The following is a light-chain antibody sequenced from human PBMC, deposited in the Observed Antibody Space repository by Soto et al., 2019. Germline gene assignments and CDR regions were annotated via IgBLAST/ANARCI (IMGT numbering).Light chain of an antibody. V-gene: IGKV3-15*01. CDR2: AAS. Sequence: EILLTQSPATLSVSPGERATLSCRASQSISNNLAWYHQKPGQAPRLLIYAASTRATGIPARFSGSGSGTKFTLTISSLQSEDFAVYYCQQYNIWWTFGQGTKVEIK. CDR1: QSISNN. J-gene: IGKJ1*01. CDR3: QQYNIWWT.